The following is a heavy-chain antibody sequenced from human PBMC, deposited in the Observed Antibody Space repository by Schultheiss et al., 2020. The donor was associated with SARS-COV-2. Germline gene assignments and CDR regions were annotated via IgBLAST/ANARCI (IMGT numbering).Heavy chain of an antibody. D-gene: IGHD3-10*01. J-gene: IGHJ6*02. CDR2: ISYDGSNK. Sequence: GSLRLSCAASGFTFSSYGMHWVRQAPGKGLEWVAFISYDGSNKYYADSVKGRFTISRDNSKNTLYLQMNSLRAEDTAVYYCAKHTGARGMDVWGQGTTVTVSS. CDR3: AKHTGARGMDV. V-gene: IGHV3-30*02. CDR1: GFTFSSYG.